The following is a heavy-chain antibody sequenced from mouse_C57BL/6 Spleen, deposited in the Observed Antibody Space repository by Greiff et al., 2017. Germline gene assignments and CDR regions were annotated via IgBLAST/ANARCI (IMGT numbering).Heavy chain of an antibody. CDR2: IYPGSGGT. CDR1: GYTFTSYW. V-gene: IGHV1-55*01. D-gene: IGHD1-1*01. CDR3: ARSAYYYGSSYGYYFDY. Sequence: QVQLQQPGAELVKPGASVKMSCKASGYTFTSYWITWVKQRPGQGLEWIGDIYPGSGGTNYNEKFKGKATLTVDTSSSTAYMQLSSLTSEDSAVYYCARSAYYYGSSYGYYFDYWGQGATLTVSS. J-gene: IGHJ2*01.